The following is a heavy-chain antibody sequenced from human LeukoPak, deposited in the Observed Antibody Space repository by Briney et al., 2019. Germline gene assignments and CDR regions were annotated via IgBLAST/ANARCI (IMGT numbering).Heavy chain of an antibody. CDR2: ISGSGGST. CDR3: ARGFYREMDS. CDR1: AFTFSSYV. V-gene: IGHV3-23*01. D-gene: IGHD4-11*01. Sequence: GVALRLSCEASAFTFSSYVMSWVRQAPGKGLEWVSAISGSGGSTYYADSVKGRFTISRDNVKNTLYLQMNSLRAEDTGIYYCARGFYREMDSWGQGTLVTVSS. J-gene: IGHJ4*02.